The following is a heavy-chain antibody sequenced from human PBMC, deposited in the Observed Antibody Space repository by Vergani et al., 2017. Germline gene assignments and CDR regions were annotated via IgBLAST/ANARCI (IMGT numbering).Heavy chain of an antibody. Sequence: QVQILQSGGGVVQPGGSLRLSCTLSGFTLNTYGIHWVRQAPGKGLEWASFIRYDGSSEYYGDSVKGRFTISRDNAKNSLYLQMNSLRAEDTALYYCAKDHYDFWSGYPNLSPFDLWGRGTLVTVSS. CDR1: GFTLNTYG. D-gene: IGHD3-3*01. CDR2: IRYDGSSE. CDR3: AKDHYDFWSGYPNLSPFDL. J-gene: IGHJ2*01. V-gene: IGHV3-30*02.